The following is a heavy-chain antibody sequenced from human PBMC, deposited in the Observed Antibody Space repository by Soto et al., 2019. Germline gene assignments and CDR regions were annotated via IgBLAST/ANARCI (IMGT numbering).Heavy chain of an antibody. Sequence: QVQLVQSGAEVTKPGTSVKVSCKASGYSFATYAIHWVRQAPGQGLEWMGWINPATGNTEYSDKFQDRVTFTRDTSATTAYMELRGLRSEDTAVYYCARRYKSAGWLEPWGQGTLVTVSS. J-gene: IGHJ5*02. CDR2: INPATGNT. V-gene: IGHV1-3*01. CDR1: GYSFATYA. D-gene: IGHD1-1*01. CDR3: ARRYKSAGWLEP.